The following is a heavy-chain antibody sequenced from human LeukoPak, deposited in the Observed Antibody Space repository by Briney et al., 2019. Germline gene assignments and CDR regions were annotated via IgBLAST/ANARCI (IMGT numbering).Heavy chain of an antibody. D-gene: IGHD3-3*01. V-gene: IGHV3-23*01. Sequence: QSGGSLRLSCAASGFTFEIYAMSWVRLAPGKGLQWVASMCGSAGCTFYADSVKGRFTISRDNSKNTLYLQMNSLRAEDTAVYYCAKANFGESPYYYYYMDVWGKGTTVTVSS. CDR1: GFTFEIYA. CDR3: AKANFGESPYYYYYMDV. CDR2: MCGSAGCT. J-gene: IGHJ6*03.